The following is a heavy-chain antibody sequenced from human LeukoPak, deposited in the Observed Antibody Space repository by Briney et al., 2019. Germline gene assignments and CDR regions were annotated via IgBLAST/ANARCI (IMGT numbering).Heavy chain of an antibody. J-gene: IGHJ6*03. V-gene: IGHV4-38-2*02. CDR3: ASPAVAGSGYYYYYMGV. D-gene: IGHD6-19*01. CDR2: IYHSGSA. CDR1: GYSISSGYY. Sequence: SETLSLTCTVSGYSISSGYYWGWIRRPPGKGLEWVGSIYHSGSAYYNPSLKSRVAISVDTSKNQFSLQLSSVTAADTAVYYCASPAVAGSGYYYYYMGVWGKGATVTVSS.